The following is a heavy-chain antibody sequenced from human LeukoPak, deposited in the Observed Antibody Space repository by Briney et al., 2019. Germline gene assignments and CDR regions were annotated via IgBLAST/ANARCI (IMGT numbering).Heavy chain of an antibody. CDR3: ARDRAVAGTKWFDP. Sequence: PGGSLRLSCAASRFTFSSYPMHWVRQAPGKGLEWVAVISYDGSNKYYADSVKGRFTISRDNSKNTLYLQMNSLRAEDTAVYYCARDRAVAGTKWFDPWGQGTLVTVSS. CDR1: RFTFSSYP. CDR2: ISYDGSNK. J-gene: IGHJ5*02. V-gene: IGHV3-30*04. D-gene: IGHD6-19*01.